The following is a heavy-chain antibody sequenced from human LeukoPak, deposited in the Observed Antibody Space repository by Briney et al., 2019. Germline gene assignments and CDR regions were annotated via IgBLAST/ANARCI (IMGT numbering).Heavy chain of an antibody. J-gene: IGHJ4*02. V-gene: IGHV3-33*08. Sequence: GGSLRLSCAVSGFTFSSYGMHWVRQAPGQGLEWVAVIWNDGSNKYYVDSVKGRFTISRDNSKNTLYLQMNSLRTEDTAVYYCARDYCSSTSCLFDYWGQGTLVTVSS. D-gene: IGHD2-2*01. CDR2: IWNDGSNK. CDR3: ARDYCSSTSCLFDY. CDR1: GFTFSSYG.